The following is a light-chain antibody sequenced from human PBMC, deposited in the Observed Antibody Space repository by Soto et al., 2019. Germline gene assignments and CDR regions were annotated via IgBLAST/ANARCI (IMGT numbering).Light chain of an antibody. Sequence: DIQMTQSPSSLSASVGDRVTITCRASQSISSYLNWYQQRPGKAPKLLIYAASSLQSGVPSRFSGSGSGTDFTLTISSLQPEDFATYYCQQSYSTPNFGQGTRLEI. CDR1: QSISSY. V-gene: IGKV1-39*01. J-gene: IGKJ5*01. CDR3: QQSYSTPN. CDR2: AAS.